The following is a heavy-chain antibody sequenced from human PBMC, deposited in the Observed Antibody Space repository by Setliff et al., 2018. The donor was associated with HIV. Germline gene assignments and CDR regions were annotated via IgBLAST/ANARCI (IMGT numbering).Heavy chain of an antibody. V-gene: IGHV4-39*07. D-gene: IGHD1-20*01. CDR2: IYYSGST. Sequence: SETLSLTCTVSGGSISSSNYYWGWIRQPPGRGLEWIGNIYYSGSTYYNPSLKSRVTISVDTSKNQFSLKLSSVTAADTAVYYCATWGRNNWNYFSYWGQGTLVTVSS. CDR1: GGSISSSNYY. CDR3: ATWGRNNWNYFSY. J-gene: IGHJ4*02.